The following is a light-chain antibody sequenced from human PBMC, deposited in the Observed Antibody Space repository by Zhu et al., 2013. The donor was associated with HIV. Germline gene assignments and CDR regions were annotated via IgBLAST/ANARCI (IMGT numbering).Light chain of an antibody. CDR1: QIVGSNS. J-gene: IGKJ1*01. Sequence: EKVMTQSPATLSVSPGESVTLSCRASQIVGSNSLAWYQQKPGQAPRLLIYGASSRATGIPDRFSGSGSGTDFILTISRLEPEDFAVYYCQQYGTLPKTFGQGTKVEIK. V-gene: IGKV3-20*01. CDR3: QQYGTLPKT. CDR2: GAS.